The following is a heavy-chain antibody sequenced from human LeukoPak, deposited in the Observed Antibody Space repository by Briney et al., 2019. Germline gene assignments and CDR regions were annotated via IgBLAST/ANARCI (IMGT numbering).Heavy chain of an antibody. CDR2: ISSSGSTI. Sequence: PGGSLRLSCAASGFTFSSYAMHWVRQAPGKGLEWVSYISSSGSTIYYADSVKGRFTISRDNAKNSLNLQMNSLRAEDTAVYYCARGGLRYFGVRWGVDYWGQGTLVTVSS. CDR3: ARGGLRYFGVRWGVDY. V-gene: IGHV3-48*04. D-gene: IGHD3-9*01. CDR1: GFTFSSYA. J-gene: IGHJ4*02.